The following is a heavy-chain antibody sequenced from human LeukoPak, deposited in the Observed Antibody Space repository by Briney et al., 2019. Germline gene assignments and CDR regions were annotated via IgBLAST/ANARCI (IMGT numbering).Heavy chain of an antibody. CDR3: ARLNWDDGEVSGFDQ. CDR2: IKQDATEI. J-gene: IGHJ5*02. D-gene: IGHD1-26*01. V-gene: IGHV3-7*01. CDR1: GFTLSSYW. Sequence: PGGSLRLSCAASGFTLSSYWMTWVRQAPGKGLEWVANIKQDATEIYYADSVKGRLTISRDNARKSLFLQMNILRVEDTALYYCARLNWDDGEVSGFDQWGQGILVTVSS.